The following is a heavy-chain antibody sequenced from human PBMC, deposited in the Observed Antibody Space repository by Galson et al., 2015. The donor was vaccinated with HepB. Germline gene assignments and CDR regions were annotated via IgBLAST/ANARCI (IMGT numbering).Heavy chain of an antibody. J-gene: IGHJ4*02. CDR2: IWFDGNTK. V-gene: IGHV3-33*01. CDR1: GFTFSSFG. D-gene: IGHD3-10*01. Sequence: SLRLSCAASGFTFSSFGIHWVRQAPGKGLEWVAGIWFDGNTKYYIDSVKGRFTISRDNSKNTVFLQMNSLRAEDTAVYYCAREFGYSGSGSYFDSWGQGTLVTVSS. CDR3: AREFGYSGSGSYFDS.